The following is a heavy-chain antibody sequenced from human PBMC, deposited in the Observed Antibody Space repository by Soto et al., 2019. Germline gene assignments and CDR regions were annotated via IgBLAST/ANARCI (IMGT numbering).Heavy chain of an antibody. CDR2: IYYSGST. D-gene: IGHD3-22*01. V-gene: IGHV4-31*03. J-gene: IGHJ4*02. CDR1: GGSISSGGYY. Sequence: SETLSLTCTVSGGSISSGGYYWSWIRQHPGKGLEWIGYIYYSGSTYYNPSLKSRVTISVDTSKNQFSLKLSSVTAADTAVYYCAREDYDSSVGPYFDYWGQGTLVTVSS. CDR3: AREDYDSSVGPYFDY.